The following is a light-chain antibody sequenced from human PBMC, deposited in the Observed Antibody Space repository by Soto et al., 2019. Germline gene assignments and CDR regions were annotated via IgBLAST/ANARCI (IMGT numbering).Light chain of an antibody. Sequence: QSALTQPPSASGSPGQSVTISCTGTSTDVGVYNYVSWYQQHPGKAPKRMIYEVSKRPSGVPDRFSGSNTGNTASLTVSGLQAEDEADYYCSSYAGSNHLVFGGGTQLTVL. J-gene: IGLJ2*01. CDR2: EVS. V-gene: IGLV2-8*01. CDR1: STDVGVYNY. CDR3: SSYAGSNHLV.